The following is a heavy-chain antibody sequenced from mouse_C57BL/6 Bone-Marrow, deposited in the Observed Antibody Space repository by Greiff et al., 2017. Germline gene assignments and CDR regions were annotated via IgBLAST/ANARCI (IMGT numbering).Heavy chain of an antibody. CDR2: IDPATGGT. D-gene: IGHD1-1*01. J-gene: IGHJ4*01. CDR1: GYTFTDYE. Sequence: VQLVESGAELVRPGASVTLSCKASGYTFTDYEMHWVKQTPVHGLEWIGAIDPATGGTAYNQKFKSKAILTADKSSSTAYMERRSLKSESSAVYYLTRRRGVCYGSSYYAMDYWGQGTSVTVSS. CDR3: TRRRGVCYGSSYYAMDY. V-gene: IGHV1-15*01.